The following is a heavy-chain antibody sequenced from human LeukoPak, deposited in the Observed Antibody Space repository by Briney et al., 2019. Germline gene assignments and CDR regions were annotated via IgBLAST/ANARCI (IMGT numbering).Heavy chain of an antibody. J-gene: IGHJ4*02. CDR3: ARDLGYCPNGVCHTRFDY. CDR2: ISSSSSYI. D-gene: IGHD2-8*01. V-gene: IGHV3-21*04. Sequence: PGGSLRLSCAASGFTFSSYSMNWVRQAPGKGLEWVSSISSSSSYIYYADSVKGRFAISRDNAKNSLYLQLISLRAEDTAVYYCARDLGYCPNGVCHTRFDYWGQETLVAVSS. CDR1: GFTFSSYS.